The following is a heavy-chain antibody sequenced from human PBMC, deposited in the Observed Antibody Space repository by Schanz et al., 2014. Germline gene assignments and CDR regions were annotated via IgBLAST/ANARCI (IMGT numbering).Heavy chain of an antibody. CDR1: GFTFDEFA. J-gene: IGHJ6*02. CDR2: ISWNSASI. V-gene: IGHV3-9*01. Sequence: DVQLVESGGGLVQPGKSLRLSCAASGFTFDEFAMHWVRQSPGKGLEWVSGISWNSASIGYADSVKGRFTISRDNAKNSLCLQMNSLRAEDTAVYYCLAPDYGMDVWGQGTTVTVSS. CDR3: LAPDYGMDV.